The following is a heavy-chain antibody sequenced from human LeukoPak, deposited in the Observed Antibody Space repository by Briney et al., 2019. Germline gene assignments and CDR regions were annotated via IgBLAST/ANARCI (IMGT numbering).Heavy chain of an antibody. CDR2: INPHTGGT. V-gene: IGHV1-2*02. D-gene: IGHD3-10*01. CDR3: ARASLVYFGGMFPTHRPYDF. Sequence: ASVKVSCKALGYSFNGYYLHWVRHAPGQGLQWVGWINPHTGGTAYAQNFQGRVTLTRDTSVTTAFLELSGLRFDDTAIYYCARASLVYFGGMFPTHRPYDFWGQGTQVTVSS. J-gene: IGHJ4*02. CDR1: GYSFNGYY.